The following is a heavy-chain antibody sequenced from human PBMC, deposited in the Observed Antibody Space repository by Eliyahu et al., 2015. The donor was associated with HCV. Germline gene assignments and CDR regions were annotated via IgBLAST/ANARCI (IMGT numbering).Heavy chain of an antibody. CDR1: GFXFFDYW. Sequence: EVQLVESGGGLVQPGGSLRLSCAASGFXFFDYWMHWXRHVPGKGLEWVSRITADGSSTTYADSVKGRFTISRDNAKKMLFLQMNSLRAEDTGVYYCANILGQQQVTAEYWGQGTQVTVSS. CDR2: ITADGSST. CDR3: ANILGQQQVTAEY. D-gene: IGHD6-13*01. V-gene: IGHV3-74*01. J-gene: IGHJ4*02.